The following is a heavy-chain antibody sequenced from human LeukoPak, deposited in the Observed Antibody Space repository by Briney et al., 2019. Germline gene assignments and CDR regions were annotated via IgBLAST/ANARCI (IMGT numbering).Heavy chain of an antibody. CDR1: GFTFSSYA. CDR2: ISGSGGST. Sequence: GGSLRLSCAASGFTFSSYAMSWVRQAPGKGLEWVSAISGSGGSTYYADSVKGRFTISRDNSKNTLYLQMNGLRAEDTAVYYCAKKMSDDYIWGSYRQKTPAPFDYWGQGTLVTVSS. V-gene: IGHV3-23*01. CDR3: AKKMSDDYIWGSYRQKTPAPFDY. J-gene: IGHJ4*02. D-gene: IGHD3-16*02.